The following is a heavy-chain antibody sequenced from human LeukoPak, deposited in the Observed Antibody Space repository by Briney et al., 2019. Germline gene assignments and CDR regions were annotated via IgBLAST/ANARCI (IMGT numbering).Heavy chain of an antibody. CDR3: ARDLSWQARTLYYFDY. CDR2: INPSSGGT. D-gene: IGHD2/OR15-2a*01. V-gene: IGHV1-2*02. J-gene: IGHJ4*02. CDR1: GYTFTGYY. Sequence: GASVKVSCKASGYTFTGYYMHWVRQAPGQGLEWMGWINPSSGGTNYAQKFQGRVTMTRDTSISTAYMELSRLRSDDTAVYYCARDLSWQARTLYYFDYWGQGTLVTVSS.